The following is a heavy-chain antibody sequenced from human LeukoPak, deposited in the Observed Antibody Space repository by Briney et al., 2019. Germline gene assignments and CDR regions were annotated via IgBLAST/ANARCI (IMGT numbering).Heavy chain of an antibody. CDR3: ARLPHRDPRPFDY. Sequence: PSETLSLTCTVSGGSISSATYYCGWIRQPPGKGLEWIGSIYYSGSTYYNPSLKSRVTISVDTSKNQFSLKLSSVTAADTAVYYCARLPHRDPRPFDYWGQGTLVTVSS. V-gene: IGHV4-39*01. D-gene: IGHD2-21*01. CDR1: GGSISSATYY. J-gene: IGHJ4*02. CDR2: IYYSGST.